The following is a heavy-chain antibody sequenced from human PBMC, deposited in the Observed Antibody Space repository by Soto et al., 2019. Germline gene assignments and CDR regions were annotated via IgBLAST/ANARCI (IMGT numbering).Heavy chain of an antibody. J-gene: IGHJ6*02. Sequence: AGGSLRLSCAASGFTFSSYDMHWVRQATGKGLEWVSAIGTAGDTYYPGSVKGRFTISRENAKNSLYLQMNSLRAEDTAVYYCARDMMPDGFLGGMDVWGQGTTVTVSS. D-gene: IGHD3-3*01. V-gene: IGHV3-13*01. CDR3: ARDMMPDGFLGGMDV. CDR2: IGTAGDT. CDR1: GFTFSSYD.